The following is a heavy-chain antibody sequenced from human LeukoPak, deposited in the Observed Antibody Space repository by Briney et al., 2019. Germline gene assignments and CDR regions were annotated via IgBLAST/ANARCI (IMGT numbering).Heavy chain of an antibody. D-gene: IGHD4-11*01. CDR2: ISGSGGSA. J-gene: IGHJ4*02. Sequence: GGSLRLSCAASGFTFSSYAMSWVRQAPGKGLEWVSAISGSGGSAYYADSVKGRFTISRDNSKNTLYLQMSSLRAEDTAVYYCAKELRGSNYFGGEFDYWGEGPLVTVSS. CDR3: AKELRGSNYFGGEFDY. V-gene: IGHV3-23*01. CDR1: GFTFSSYA.